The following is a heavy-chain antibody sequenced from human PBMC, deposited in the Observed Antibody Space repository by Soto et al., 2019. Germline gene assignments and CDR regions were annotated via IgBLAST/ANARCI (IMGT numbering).Heavy chain of an antibody. D-gene: IGHD4-17*01. V-gene: IGHV3-30*18. Sequence: PGGSLRLSCAASGFTFSSYGMHWVRQAPGKGLEWVAVISYDGSNKYYADSVKGRFTISRDNSKNTLYLQMNSLRAEDTAVYYCAQAFFPHYGGNSGPDYWGQGTLVTVSS. CDR2: ISYDGSNK. J-gene: IGHJ4*02. CDR3: AQAFFPHYGGNSGPDY. CDR1: GFTFSSYG.